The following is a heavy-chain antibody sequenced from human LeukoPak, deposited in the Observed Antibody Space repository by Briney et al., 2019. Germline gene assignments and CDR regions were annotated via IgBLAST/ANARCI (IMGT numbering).Heavy chain of an antibody. V-gene: IGHV4-59*12. Sequence: PSETLSLTCTVSGGSISSYYWSWIRQPPGKGLEWIGYIYYSGSTNYNPSLKSRVTISVDTSKNQFSLKLSSVTAADTAVYYCAREAKGGYYDSSGYYSFDYWGQGTLVTVSS. CDR3: AREAKGGYYDSSGYYSFDY. CDR2: IYYSGST. D-gene: IGHD3-22*01. CDR1: GGSISSYY. J-gene: IGHJ4*02.